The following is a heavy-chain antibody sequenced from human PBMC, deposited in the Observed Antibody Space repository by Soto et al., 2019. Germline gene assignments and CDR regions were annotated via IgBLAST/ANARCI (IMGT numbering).Heavy chain of an antibody. J-gene: IGHJ4*02. D-gene: IGHD6-13*01. V-gene: IGHV1-3*01. Sequence: ASVKVSCKASGYTFTSYAMHWVRQAPGQRPEWMGWINAGNGNTKYSQKFQGRVTITRDTSASTAYMELSSLRSEDTAVYYCARPHRAAAGYYFDYWGQGTLVTVSS. CDR3: ARPHRAAAGYYFDY. CDR1: GYTFTSYA. CDR2: INAGNGNT.